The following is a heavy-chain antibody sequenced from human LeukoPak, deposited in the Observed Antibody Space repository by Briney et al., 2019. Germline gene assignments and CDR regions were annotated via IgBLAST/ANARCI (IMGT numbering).Heavy chain of an antibody. CDR1: GFTFSSYS. J-gene: IGHJ4*02. CDR3: AREIDRRDGYNSPGLLDY. V-gene: IGHV3-21*01. Sequence: PGGSLRLSCAASGFTFSSYSMNWVRQAPGKGLEWVSSISSSSSYIYYADSVKGRFTISRDNAKNSLYLQMNSLRAEDTAVYYCAREIDRRDGYNSPGLLDYWGQGTLVTVSS. CDR2: ISSSSSYI. D-gene: IGHD5-24*01.